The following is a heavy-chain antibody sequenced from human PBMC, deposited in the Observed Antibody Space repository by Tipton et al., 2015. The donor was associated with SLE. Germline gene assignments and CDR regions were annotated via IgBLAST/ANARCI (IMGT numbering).Heavy chain of an antibody. Sequence: TLSLTCTVSGYSISSGYYWGWIRQPPGKGLEWIGNIYYSGSTNYNPSLKSRVTISVDTSKNQFSLKLSSVTAADTAVYYCARDLSGSYYVPYYYGMDVWGQGTTVTVSS. D-gene: IGHD1-26*01. V-gene: IGHV4-38-2*02. CDR2: IYYSGST. CDR3: ARDLSGSYYVPYYYGMDV. J-gene: IGHJ6*02. CDR1: GYSISSGYY.